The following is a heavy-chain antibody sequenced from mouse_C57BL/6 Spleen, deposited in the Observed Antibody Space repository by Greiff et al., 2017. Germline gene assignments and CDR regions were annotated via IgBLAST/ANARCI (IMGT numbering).Heavy chain of an antibody. CDR1: GYSITSGYY. J-gene: IGHJ3*01. CDR2: ISYDGSN. CDR3: ARGGTWAWFAY. D-gene: IGHD3-3*01. Sequence: EVKLQESGPGLVKPSQSLSLTCSVTGYSITSGYYWNWIRQFPGNKLEWMGYISYDGSNNYNPSLKNRISITRDTSKNQFFLKLNSVTTEDTATYYCARGGTWAWFAYWGQGTLVTVSA. V-gene: IGHV3-6*01.